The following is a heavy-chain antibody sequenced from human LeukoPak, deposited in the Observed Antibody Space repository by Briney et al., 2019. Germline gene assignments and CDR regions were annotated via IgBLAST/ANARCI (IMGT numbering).Heavy chain of an antibody. Sequence: SQTLSLTCAISGDSVSSYSAAWNWIRQSPSRGLDVLGRTYYRSKSYNDYAVSVKSRITINPDTSKNQFSLQLNSVTTEDTAVYYCARDYYYGMDVWGQGTTVTVSS. J-gene: IGHJ6*02. CDR1: GDSVSSYSAA. V-gene: IGHV6-1*01. CDR2: TYYRSKSYN. CDR3: ARDYYYGMDV.